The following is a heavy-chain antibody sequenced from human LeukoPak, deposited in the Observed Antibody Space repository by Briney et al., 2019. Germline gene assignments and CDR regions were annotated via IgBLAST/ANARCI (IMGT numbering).Heavy chain of an antibody. Sequence: ASVKVSCKASGYTFTSYAMHWVRQAPGQRLEWMGWINAGNGNTKYSQKFQGRVTITRDTSAGTAYMELSSLRSEDTAVYYCARDGAEVVVITPPDYWGQGTLVTVSS. V-gene: IGHV1-3*01. CDR3: ARDGAEVVVITPPDY. D-gene: IGHD3-22*01. J-gene: IGHJ4*02. CDR1: GYTFTSYA. CDR2: INAGNGNT.